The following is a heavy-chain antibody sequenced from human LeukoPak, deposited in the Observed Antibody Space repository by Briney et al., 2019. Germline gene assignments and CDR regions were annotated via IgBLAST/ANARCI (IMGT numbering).Heavy chain of an antibody. J-gene: IGHJ4*02. CDR3: ARDSTYYYDSGSSGPHYFGY. Sequence: GGSLRLSCAASGFTFSSYALHWVRQAPGKGLEWVAVLSLDGTITYYADSVKGRFTISRDNSKNTLYLQLNSLRAEDTAVYYCARDSTYYYDSGSSGPHYFGYWGQGTLVTVSS. D-gene: IGHD3-10*01. CDR1: GFTFSSYA. V-gene: IGHV3-30*04. CDR2: LSLDGTIT.